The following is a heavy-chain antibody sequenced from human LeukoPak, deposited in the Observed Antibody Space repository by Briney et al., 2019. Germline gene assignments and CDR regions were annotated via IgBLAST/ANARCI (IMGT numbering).Heavy chain of an antibody. J-gene: IGHJ4*02. Sequence: ASVKVSCKASGYTFSSYDINWVRQATGQGLEWMGWMNPTTGNTGYAHKFQGRITMTRDTSINTAYMEISSLRSEDTAVYYCARLSETPAYYDTHVYYYLGYWGQGTLVTVSS. D-gene: IGHD3-22*01. CDR1: GYTFSSYD. V-gene: IGHV1-8*01. CDR2: MNPTTGNT. CDR3: ARLSETPAYYDTHVYYYLGY.